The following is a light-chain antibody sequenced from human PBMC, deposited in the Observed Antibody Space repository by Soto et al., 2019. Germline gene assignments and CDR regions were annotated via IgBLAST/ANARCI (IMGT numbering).Light chain of an antibody. J-gene: IGLJ1*01. Sequence: QLVLTQSPSASASLGASVKLTCTVSSGHSSYAIAWHQQQPEKGPRYLMKLNSDGSHSKGDGIPDRLSGSSSGAERYLTISSLQSEDEADYYCQTWGTGIRVFGTGTKLTVL. CDR1: SGHSSYA. CDR3: QTWGTGIRV. CDR2: LNSDGSH. V-gene: IGLV4-69*01.